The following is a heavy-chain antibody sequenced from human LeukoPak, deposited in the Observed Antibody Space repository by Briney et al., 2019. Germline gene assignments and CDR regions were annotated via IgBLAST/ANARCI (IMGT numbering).Heavy chain of an antibody. J-gene: IGHJ4*02. CDR2: INPNSGGT. V-gene: IGHV1-2*02. CDR3: ARGQGYSGYDPSDY. CDR1: GYTFTGYY. Sequence: ASVKVSCKASGYTFTGYYMHWVRQAPGQGLEWMGWINPNSGGTNYAQKFQGRVTMTRDTSIGTAYMELSRLRSDDTAVYYCARGQGYSGYDPSDYWGQGTLVTVSS. D-gene: IGHD5-12*01.